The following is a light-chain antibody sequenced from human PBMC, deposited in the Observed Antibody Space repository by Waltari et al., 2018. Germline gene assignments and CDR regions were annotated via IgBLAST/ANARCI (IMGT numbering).Light chain of an antibody. CDR1: QRVSRS. J-gene: IGKJ1*01. Sequence: IVLTQSPGTLSLSPGERATLSYRASQRVSRSLAWYQQKPGQAPKLLIYCASTRATGIPDRFTGSGSGTDFSLTISSLEPEDFAIYFCQHYVRLPATFGQGTKVEIK. V-gene: IGKV3-20*01. CDR2: CAS. CDR3: QHYVRLPAT.